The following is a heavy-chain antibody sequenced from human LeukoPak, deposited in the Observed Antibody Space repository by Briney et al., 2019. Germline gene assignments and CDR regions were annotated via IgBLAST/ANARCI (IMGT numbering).Heavy chain of an antibody. CDR1: GFTFSSYA. Sequence: PGGSLRLSGAASGFTFSSYAMSWVRQAPGEGLEWVSGVSCSGGRRYYADSVKGRVTISGDNAKNTLCLQMNSLRAEDTAVYYCAGDGGLERYFDYWGQGTLVTVS. CDR3: AGDGGLERYFDY. J-gene: IGHJ4*02. D-gene: IGHD1-1*01. CDR2: VSCSGGRR. V-gene: IGHV3-23*01.